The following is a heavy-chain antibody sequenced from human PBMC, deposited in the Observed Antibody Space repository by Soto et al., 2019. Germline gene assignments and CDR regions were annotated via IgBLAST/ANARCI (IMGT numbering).Heavy chain of an antibody. CDR1: GFTFSSYW. D-gene: IGHD3-3*01. CDR3: ARGSSHLVDFWSGYDGGFDY. Sequence: EVQLVESGGGLVQPGGSLRLSCAASGFTFSSYWMSWVRQAPGKGLEWVANIKQDGSEKYYVDSVKGRFTISRDNAKNALYLQMNSLRAEDTAVYYCARGSSHLVDFWSGYDGGFDYWGQGTLVTVSS. CDR2: IKQDGSEK. V-gene: IGHV3-7*01. J-gene: IGHJ4*02.